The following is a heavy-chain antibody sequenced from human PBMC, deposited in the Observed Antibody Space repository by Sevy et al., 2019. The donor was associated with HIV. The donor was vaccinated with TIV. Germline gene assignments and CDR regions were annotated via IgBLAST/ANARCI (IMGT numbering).Heavy chain of an antibody. D-gene: IGHD6-13*01. J-gene: IGHJ4*02. Sequence: GGSLRLSCAASGFTFSSYWINWVRQAPGEGLEWVANINQGGNQKHYMDSVKGRFTMSRDNAENAVYLQMNSLRVEDTAVYYCARGPSGAAAGRFDSWGQGTLVTVSS. V-gene: IGHV3-7*01. CDR2: INQGGNQK. CDR3: ARGPSGAAAGRFDS. CDR1: GFTFSSYW.